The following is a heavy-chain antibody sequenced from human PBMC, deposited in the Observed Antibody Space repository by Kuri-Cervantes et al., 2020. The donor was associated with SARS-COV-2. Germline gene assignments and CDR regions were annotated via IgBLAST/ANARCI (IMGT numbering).Heavy chain of an antibody. D-gene: IGHD2-15*01. CDR2: ISGSGGST. J-gene: IGHJ4*02. CDR1: GFTFSSYA. CDR3: AKDRVYCSGDSCPLYY. V-gene: IGHV3-23*01. Sequence: ETLSLTCAASGFTFSSYAMSWVRQAPGKGLEWVSAISGSGGSTYYADSVKGRFTISRDNSKNTLYLQMNSLRAEDTAVYYCAKDRVYCSGDSCPLYYWGQGTLVTVSS.